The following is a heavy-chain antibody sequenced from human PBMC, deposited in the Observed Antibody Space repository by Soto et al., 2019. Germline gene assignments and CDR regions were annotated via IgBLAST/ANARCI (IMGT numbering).Heavy chain of an antibody. J-gene: IGHJ6*02. Sequence: SLTISGAASGFTLSSHTMNWVRQAPGKGLEWVSSISSDSSYKYYTDSVKGRFTVSRDNAKNSLYLQMDSLRAEDTAVYYCARGYCTRSSCYIGGFYYYGMDVWGQGATVTVSS. CDR3: ARGYCTRSSCYIGGFYYYGMDV. CDR2: ISSDSSYK. D-gene: IGHD2-2*01. V-gene: IGHV3-21*01. CDR1: GFTLSSHT.